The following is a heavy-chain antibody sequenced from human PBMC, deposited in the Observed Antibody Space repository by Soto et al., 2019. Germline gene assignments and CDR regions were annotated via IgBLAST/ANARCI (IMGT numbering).Heavy chain of an antibody. V-gene: IGHV3-30*18. J-gene: IGHJ4*02. CDR3: AKGGDGYNPDPIDY. Sequence: PGGSLRLSCAASGFTFSGYGMHWVRQAPGKGLEWVAVISYDGSNKYYADSVKGRFTISRDNSKNTLYLQMNSLRAEDTAVYYCAKGGDGYNPDPIDYWGQGTLVTVSS. D-gene: IGHD5-12*01. CDR1: GFTFSGYG. CDR2: ISYDGSNK.